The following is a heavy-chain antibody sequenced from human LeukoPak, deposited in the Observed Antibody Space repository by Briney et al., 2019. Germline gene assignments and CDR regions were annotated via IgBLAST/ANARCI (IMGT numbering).Heavy chain of an antibody. CDR1: GGSISSSSYY. J-gene: IGHJ5*02. D-gene: IGHD3-22*01. CDR2: IYYSGST. Sequence: SETLSLTCTVSGGSISSSSYYWGWIRQPPGKGLEWIGSIYYSGSTYYNPSLKSRVTISVDTSKNQFSLKLSSVTAADTAVYYCAITSSGYYYGSSDPWGQGTLVTVSS. CDR3: AITSSGYYYGSSDP. V-gene: IGHV4-39*01.